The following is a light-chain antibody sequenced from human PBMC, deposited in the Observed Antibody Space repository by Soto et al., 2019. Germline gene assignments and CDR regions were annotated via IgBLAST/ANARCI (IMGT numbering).Light chain of an antibody. CDR3: QQYGSLPWT. Sequence: EIVLTQSPGTLSLSPGERATLSCRASQSVASNYLAWYQQKPGQAPRLLIYAASSRATGIPDRFSGSGSGADFTLTVSRLDPEDFAVYYCQQYGSLPWTFGQGTKV. CDR2: AAS. CDR1: QSVASNY. V-gene: IGKV3-20*01. J-gene: IGKJ1*01.